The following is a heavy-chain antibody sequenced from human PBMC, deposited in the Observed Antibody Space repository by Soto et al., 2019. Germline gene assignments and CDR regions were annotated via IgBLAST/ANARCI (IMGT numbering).Heavy chain of an antibody. CDR2: IYPGDSDT. Sequence: GESLKISCKGSGYSFTSYWIGWVRQMPGKGLEWMGIIYPGDSDTRYSPSFQGQVTISADKSISTAYLQWSSLKASDTAMYYCASSDCSSTSCLYYYYGMDVWSQGTTVTVSS. D-gene: IGHD2-2*01. J-gene: IGHJ6*02. V-gene: IGHV5-51*01. CDR1: GYSFTSYW. CDR3: ASSDCSSTSCLYYYYGMDV.